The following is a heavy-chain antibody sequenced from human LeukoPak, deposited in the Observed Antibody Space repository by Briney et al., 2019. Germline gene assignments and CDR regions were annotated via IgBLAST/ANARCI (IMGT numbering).Heavy chain of an antibody. J-gene: IGHJ5*02. V-gene: IGHV4-39*01. CDR3: ARGRNVVPAAIYFDP. Sequence: SETLSLTCTVSGGSISSSSYYWGWIRQPPGKGLEWIGSIYYSGSTYYNPSLKSRVTISVDTSKNQFSLKLSSVTAADTAVYYCARGRNVVPAAIYFDPWGQGTLVTVSS. CDR1: GGSISSSSYY. D-gene: IGHD2-2*02. CDR2: IYYSGST.